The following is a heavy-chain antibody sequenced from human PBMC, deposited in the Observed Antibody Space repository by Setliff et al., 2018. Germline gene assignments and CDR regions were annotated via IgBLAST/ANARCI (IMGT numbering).Heavy chain of an antibody. CDR3: ARQTDKYGPGSYHDH. CDR2: IHYSGST. Sequence: PSETLSLTCTVSGGSISSYDWSWIRQPPGKGLEWIGYIHYSGSTSYSPSLKSRVTMSADTSKNQFSLKLSSVTAADTALYYCARQTDKYGPGSYHDHWGQGHLVTVSS. CDR1: GGSISSYD. V-gene: IGHV4-59*08. J-gene: IGHJ4*02. D-gene: IGHD3-10*01.